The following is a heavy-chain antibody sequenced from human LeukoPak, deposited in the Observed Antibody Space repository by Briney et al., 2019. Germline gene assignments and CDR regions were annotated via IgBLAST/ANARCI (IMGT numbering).Heavy chain of an antibody. CDR3: ATTRSRSWDY. V-gene: IGHV3-7*01. D-gene: IGHD2-2*01. Sequence: GGSLRLSCAAYGFTFSNYWMSWVRQAPGKGLEWVANVRPDGSEIQCVDSMKGRFTVSRDNSENSLYLRMSSLRAEDTAVYYCATTRSRSWDYWGQGTLVTVSS. J-gene: IGHJ4*02. CDR1: GFTFSNYW. CDR2: VRPDGSEI.